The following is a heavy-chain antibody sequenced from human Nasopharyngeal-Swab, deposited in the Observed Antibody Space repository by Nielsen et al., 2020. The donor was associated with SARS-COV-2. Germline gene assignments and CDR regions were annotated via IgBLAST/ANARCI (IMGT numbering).Heavy chain of an antibody. J-gene: IGHJ4*02. Sequence: GGSLRLSCAASGFTFSSYEMNWVRQAPGKGLEWVSYISSSGSTIYYADSVKGRFTISRDNAKNSLYLQMNSLGAEDTAVYYCARVGLHYYDSSGPFDYWGQGTLVTVSS. D-gene: IGHD3-22*01. CDR3: ARVGLHYYDSSGPFDY. V-gene: IGHV3-48*03. CDR1: GFTFSSYE. CDR2: ISSSGSTI.